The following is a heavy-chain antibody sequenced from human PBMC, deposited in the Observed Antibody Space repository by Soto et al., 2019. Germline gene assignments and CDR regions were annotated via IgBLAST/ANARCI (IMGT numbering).Heavy chain of an antibody. CDR2: IYPGDSET. Sequence: PGESLKISCTGYGYSFTRYWIGWVRQMPGKGLEWMGIIYPGDSETRYSPSFQGQVTISADKSINTAYLQWSSLRASDTAMYYCARRQNFQGRLQHFDPWGQGTLVTVSS. CDR1: GYSFTRYW. D-gene: IGHD4-4*01. V-gene: IGHV5-51*01. CDR3: ARRQNFQGRLQHFDP. J-gene: IGHJ5*02.